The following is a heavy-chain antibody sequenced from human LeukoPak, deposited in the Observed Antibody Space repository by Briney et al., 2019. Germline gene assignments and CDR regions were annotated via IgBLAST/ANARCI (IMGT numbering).Heavy chain of an antibody. Sequence: PGGSLRLSCAASGFTFSSYGMHWVRQAPAQGLERVAVIWYDGSNKYYADSVKGRFTTSRDNAKNSLYLQMNSLRAEDTAVYYCARAGGWLQSIQCYFDYWGQGTLVTVSS. CDR1: GFTFSSYG. V-gene: IGHV3-33*01. D-gene: IGHD5-12*01. CDR3: ARAGGWLQSIQCYFDY. CDR2: IWYDGSNK. J-gene: IGHJ4*02.